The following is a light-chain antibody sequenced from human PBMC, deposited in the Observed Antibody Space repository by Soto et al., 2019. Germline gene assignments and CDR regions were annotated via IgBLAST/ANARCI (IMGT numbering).Light chain of an antibody. Sequence: EVVLMQSPGTLSLSPGERATLSCRASQSIRSSLAWYRQKPGQPPKILIYDASSRATVAPDRFSGSGSGTDFTLTISRLEPEDFAVYYCQQYGRSLPFGGGTSVEIK. J-gene: IGKJ4*02. CDR3: QQYGRSLP. CDR2: DAS. V-gene: IGKV3-20*01. CDR1: QSIRSS.